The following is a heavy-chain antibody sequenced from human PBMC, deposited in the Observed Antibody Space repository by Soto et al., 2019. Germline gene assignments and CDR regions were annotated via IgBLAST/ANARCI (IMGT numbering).Heavy chain of an antibody. CDR3: ARQIGLGYCSGGSCPNWFDP. J-gene: IGHJ5*02. CDR2: IYYSGST. Sequence: QVQLQESGPGLVKPSETLSLTCTVSGGSISSYYWSWIRQPPGKGLEWIGYIYYSGSTNYNPSLKMRVTISVDTSKNQFSLKLSSVTAADPAVYYCARQIGLGYCSGGSCPNWFDPWGQGTLVTVSS. D-gene: IGHD2-15*01. V-gene: IGHV4-59*08. CDR1: GGSISSYY.